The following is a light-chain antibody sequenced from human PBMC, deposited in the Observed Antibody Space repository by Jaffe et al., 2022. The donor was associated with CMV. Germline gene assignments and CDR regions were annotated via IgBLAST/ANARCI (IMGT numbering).Light chain of an antibody. J-gene: IGKJ4*01. CDR2: GAS. V-gene: IGKV3-15*01. CDR3: QQYENWPLT. CDR1: LSCGTY. Sequence: EIVMTQSPATLSVSPGERATLSCRASLSCGTYLAWYQQKPGQAPRLLIYGASARATGVPVRFSGSGSGTDFTLTISSLQSEDFAVYYCQQYENWPLTFGGGTKVEIK.